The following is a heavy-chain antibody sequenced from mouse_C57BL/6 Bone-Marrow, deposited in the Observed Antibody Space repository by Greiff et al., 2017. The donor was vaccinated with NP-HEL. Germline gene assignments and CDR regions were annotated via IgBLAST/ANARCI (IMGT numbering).Heavy chain of an antibody. CDR2: IRNKANGYTT. J-gene: IGHJ3*01. CDR3: ARYNDYDVGAWFAY. CDR1: GFTFTDYY. V-gene: IGHV7-3*01. D-gene: IGHD2-4*01. Sequence: EVQVVESGGGLVQPGGSLSLSCAASGFTFTDYYMSWVRQPPGKALEWLGFIRNKANGYTTEYSASVKGRFTISRDNSQSILYLQMNALRAEDSATYYCARYNDYDVGAWFAYWGQGTLVTVSA.